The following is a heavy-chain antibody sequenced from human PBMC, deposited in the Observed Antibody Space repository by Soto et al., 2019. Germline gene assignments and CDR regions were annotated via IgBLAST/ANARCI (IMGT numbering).Heavy chain of an antibody. Sequence: QVQLVQSGAEVKKPGASVKVSCKASGYTFTSYGISWVRQAPGQGLEWMGWISAYNGNTNYAQKLQGRVTMTTDTTTSTAYRELSSLRSDDPGVYCGARDRTNWHSVVVTSYYCMDVWGQGPTVTVAS. J-gene: IGHJ6*02. CDR2: ISAYNGNT. D-gene: IGHD2-21*02. CDR3: ARDRTNWHSVVVTSYYCMDV. CDR1: GYTFTSYG. V-gene: IGHV1-18*01.